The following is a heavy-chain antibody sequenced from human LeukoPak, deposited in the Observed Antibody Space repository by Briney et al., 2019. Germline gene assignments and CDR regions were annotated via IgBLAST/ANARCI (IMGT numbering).Heavy chain of an antibody. Sequence: PGGSLRLSCAASGFTFSNYAMYWVRQAPGRGLEYVSAISTNGGSTDYANSVKGRFTISRDNSDNRVFLQMGTLRAEDMAVYYCARGGYYDSSGSFDYWGQGILVTASS. CDR1: GFTFSNYA. J-gene: IGHJ4*02. CDR2: ISTNGGST. V-gene: IGHV3-64*01. D-gene: IGHD3-22*01. CDR3: ARGGYYDSSGSFDY.